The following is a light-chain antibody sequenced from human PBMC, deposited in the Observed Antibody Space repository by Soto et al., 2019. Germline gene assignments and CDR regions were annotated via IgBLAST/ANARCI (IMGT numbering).Light chain of an antibody. Sequence: ALTQPASVSGSPGQSITISCTGTSSDIGTYNFVSWYQQHPGKVPKLIIYEVSSRPSEISDRLSGSKSGDTASLTISGLQAEDEAEYYCSSKINNNTPLDVFGTGTKVTVL. CDR3: SSKINNNTPLDV. CDR1: SSDIGTYNF. CDR2: EVS. V-gene: IGLV2-14*01. J-gene: IGLJ1*01.